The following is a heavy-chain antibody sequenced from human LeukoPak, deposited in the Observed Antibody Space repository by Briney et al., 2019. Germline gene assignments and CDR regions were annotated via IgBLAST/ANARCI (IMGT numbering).Heavy chain of an antibody. CDR1: GFTFSSYS. V-gene: IGHV3-48*04. D-gene: IGHD6-19*01. CDR2: ISSSSSTI. J-gene: IGHJ4*02. CDR3: AREAREYSSGWYGY. Sequence: GSLRLSCAASGFTFSSYSMNWVRQAPGKGLEWVSYISSSSSTIYYADSVTGRFTISRDNAKNSLYLQMNSLRAEDTAVYYCAREAREYSSGWYGYWGQGTLVTVSS.